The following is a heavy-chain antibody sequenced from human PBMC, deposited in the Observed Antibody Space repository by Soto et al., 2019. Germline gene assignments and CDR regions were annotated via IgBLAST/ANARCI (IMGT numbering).Heavy chain of an antibody. Sequence: SETLSLTCTVSGGSISSYYWSWIRQSPGKGLEWIGYISYSGTTNYNPSLKSRVTISVETSKNQFSLKLSSVTAADTAVYYCSRALIGYSIKYWGQGTLVTVS. V-gene: IGHV4-59*08. J-gene: IGHJ1*01. CDR1: GGSISSYY. D-gene: IGHD2-8*01. CDR3: SRALIGYSIKY. CDR2: ISYSGTT.